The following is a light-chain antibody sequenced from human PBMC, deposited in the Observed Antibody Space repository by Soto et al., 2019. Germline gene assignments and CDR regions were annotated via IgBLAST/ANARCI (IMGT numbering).Light chain of an antibody. CDR1: SSDVGGYNY. Sequence: QSALTQPRSVSGSPGQSVTISCTGTSSDVGGYNYVSWYQQHPGKAPKLMIYDVNKRPSGVPDRFSGSKSGNTASLTISGLQAEDEADYYCCSYAGSYTWVFGPGTKLTVL. V-gene: IGLV2-11*01. J-gene: IGLJ1*01. CDR2: DVN. CDR3: CSYAGSYTWV.